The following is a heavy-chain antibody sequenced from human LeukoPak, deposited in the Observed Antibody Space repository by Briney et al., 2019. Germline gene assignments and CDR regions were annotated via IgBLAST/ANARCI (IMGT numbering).Heavy chain of an antibody. CDR3: ATDRLSDIVVEAGAFDI. D-gene: IGHD2-2*01. CDR2: INPNSGGT. V-gene: IGHV1-2*04. J-gene: IGHJ3*02. Sequence: GASVKVSCKASGYTFTGYYMHWVRQAPGQGLEWMGWINPNSGGTNYAQKFQGWVTMTRDTSISTAYMELSRLRSDDTAVYYCATDRLSDIVVEAGAFDIWSQGTMVTVS. CDR1: GYTFTGYY.